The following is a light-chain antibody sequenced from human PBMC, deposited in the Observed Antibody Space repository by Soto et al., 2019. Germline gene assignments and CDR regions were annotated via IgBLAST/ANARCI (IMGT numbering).Light chain of an antibody. Sequence: QSALTQPRSVSGSPGQSVTISCTGTSSDIGGYNYVSWYQQHPGQAPKLIIYDVLRRPAGVPNRFSGFKSGNTASLTISALQADDECDYFCSSYAGSSTWVFGGGTKVT. CDR1: SSDIGGYNY. CDR2: DVL. V-gene: IGLV2-11*01. J-gene: IGLJ3*02. CDR3: SSYAGSSTWV.